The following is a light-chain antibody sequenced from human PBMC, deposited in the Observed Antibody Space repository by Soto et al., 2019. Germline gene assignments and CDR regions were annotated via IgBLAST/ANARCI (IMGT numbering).Light chain of an antibody. Sequence: QSALTQPASVSGSPGQSITVCCNGTSSDVGGSDHVNWYQQHPGKAPKLMIFDVSNRPSGVSTRFSGSKSGNAASLTISGLQAEDEADYYCNSYTSSSTHVFGTGTKLTVL. CDR2: DVS. CDR1: SSDVGGSDH. J-gene: IGLJ1*01. CDR3: NSYTSSSTHV. V-gene: IGLV2-14*03.